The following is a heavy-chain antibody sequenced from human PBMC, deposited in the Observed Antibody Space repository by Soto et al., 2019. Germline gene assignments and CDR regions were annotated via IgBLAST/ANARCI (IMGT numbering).Heavy chain of an antibody. D-gene: IGHD3-10*01. CDR1: GCTFSSYA. Sequence: SVKVSCKASGCTFSSYAISWVRQAPGQGLEWMGGIIPIFGTANYAQKFQGRVTITADESTSKAYMELSSLRSEDTAVYYCARGPITMVRGDYWGQGTLVTVS. V-gene: IGHV1-69*13. J-gene: IGHJ4*02. CDR2: IIPIFGTA. CDR3: ARGPITMVRGDY.